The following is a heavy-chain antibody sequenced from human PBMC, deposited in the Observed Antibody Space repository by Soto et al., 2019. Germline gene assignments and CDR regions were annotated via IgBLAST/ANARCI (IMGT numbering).Heavy chain of an antibody. D-gene: IGHD3-3*01. CDR3: GPLGNFGVVMGH. CDR2: INRDGIGT. V-gene: IGHV3-74*03. Sequence: PGGSLRLSCAASGFTFTTYWMHWVRQAPGKGLVWVSRINRDGIGTTYAESVKGRFTISRDNTKNTLYLQMNSLRVEDTAVYYCGPLGNFGVVMGHWGKGTLVTVSS. CDR1: GFTFTTYW. J-gene: IGHJ4*02.